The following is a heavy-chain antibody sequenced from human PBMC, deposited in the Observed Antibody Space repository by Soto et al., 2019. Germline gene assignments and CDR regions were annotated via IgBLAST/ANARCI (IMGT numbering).Heavy chain of an antibody. CDR2: IIPILGIA. CDR1: GGTFSSYT. Sequence: ASVKVSCKASGGTFSSYTISWVRQAPGQGLEWMGRIIPILGIANYAQKFQGRVTITADKSTSTAYMELSSLRAEDTSVYYCARGYGESSSSTIGCWGQGTLVTVSS. V-gene: IGHV1-69*02. J-gene: IGHJ4*02. D-gene: IGHD5-18*01. CDR3: ARGYGESSSSTIGC.